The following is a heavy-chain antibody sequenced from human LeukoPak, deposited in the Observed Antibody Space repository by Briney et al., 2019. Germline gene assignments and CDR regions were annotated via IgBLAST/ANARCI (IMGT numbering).Heavy chain of an antibody. CDR2: IGGGGCCA. V-gene: IGHV3-23*01. CDR3: AKRVTTVEPSVVDV. J-gene: IGHJ6*02. D-gene: IGHD4-23*01. Sequence: GGSLRLTCAASGFTFSSYAMTWVRQAPGKGLEWLSAIGGGGCCASYPDSVKGRFTISRDNSKNTLYLQMNSLRVEDTAVYYCAKRVTTVEPSVVDVWGQGTAVTVSS. CDR1: GFTFSSYA.